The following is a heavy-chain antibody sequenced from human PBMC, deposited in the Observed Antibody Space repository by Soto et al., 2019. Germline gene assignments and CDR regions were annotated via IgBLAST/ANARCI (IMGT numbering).Heavy chain of an antibody. V-gene: IGHV4-34*01. CDR3: TKSAPSWGYYDTSGAGGDV. J-gene: IGHJ6*02. D-gene: IGHD3-22*01. CDR2: INHVGIT. Sequence: SETLSLTCAVSGGSFRGFYWTWIRQSPGKGLEWLGDINHVGITNYNPSLKSRVSIPVDTSKSQFSLKLSSVTAADTAVYYCTKSAPSWGYYDTSGAGGDVWGQGTTVTVSS. CDR1: GGSFRGFY.